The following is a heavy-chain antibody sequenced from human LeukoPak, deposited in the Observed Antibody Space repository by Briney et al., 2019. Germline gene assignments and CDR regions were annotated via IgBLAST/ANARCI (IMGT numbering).Heavy chain of an antibody. J-gene: IGHJ6*02. CDR3: ARGYGGAWGMDV. Sequence: SEILSLTCIVSGGSISRGSYYWNWLRQPAGKGLEWMGRVYNSGSTNYNPSLKSRVTISTDMSKNQFSLKLSSVTAADTAVYYCARGYGGAWGMDVWGQGTTVTVSS. CDR1: GGSISRGSYY. CDR2: VYNSGST. V-gene: IGHV4-61*02. D-gene: IGHD4-23*01.